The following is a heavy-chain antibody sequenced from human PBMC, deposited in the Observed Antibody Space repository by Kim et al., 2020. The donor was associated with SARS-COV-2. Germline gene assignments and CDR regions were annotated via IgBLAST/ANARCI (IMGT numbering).Heavy chain of an antibody. J-gene: IGHJ4*02. CDR3: AKSYDILTGYYFDY. V-gene: IGHV5-51*01. D-gene: IGHD3-9*01. Sequence: PSFQGQVTISADKSISTAYLQWSSLKASDTAMYYCAKSYDILTGYYFDYWGQGTLVTVSS.